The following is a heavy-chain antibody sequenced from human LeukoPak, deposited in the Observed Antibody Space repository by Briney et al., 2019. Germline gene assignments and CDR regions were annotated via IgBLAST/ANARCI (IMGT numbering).Heavy chain of an antibody. J-gene: IGHJ3*02. V-gene: IGHV1-8*01. CDR2: MNPNSGNT. CDR1: GYTFTSYD. D-gene: IGHD3-3*01. CDR3: ARGKGETYYDFWSGRSRGVDI. Sequence: SVKVSCKASGYTFTSYDINWVRQATGQGLEWMGWMNPNSGNTGYAQKFQGRVTMTRNTSISTAYMELSSLRSEDTAVYYCARGKGETYYDFWSGRSRGVDIWGQGTMVTVSS.